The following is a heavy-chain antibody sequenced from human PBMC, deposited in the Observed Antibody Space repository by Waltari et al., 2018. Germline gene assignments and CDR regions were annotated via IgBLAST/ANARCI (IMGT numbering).Heavy chain of an antibody. Sequence: VQLVQSGAAVKKPGSSVKVSCKASGGTFSSYAISWVRQAPGKGLEWVSAIVRSGGTHYIDSVKGRFTISRDNAKNTVDLQMNSLRAEDTAVYYCAKCEMYDSGWCAFFRYWGRGTLVTVSS. D-gene: IGHD6-19*01. CDR2: IVRSGGT. CDR1: GGTFSSYA. J-gene: IGHJ4*02. V-gene: IGHV3-23*04. CDR3: AKCEMYDSGWCAFFRY.